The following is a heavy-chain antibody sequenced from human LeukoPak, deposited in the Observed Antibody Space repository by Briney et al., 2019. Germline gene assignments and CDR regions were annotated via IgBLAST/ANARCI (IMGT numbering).Heavy chain of an antibody. CDR1: GFTFSSYA. D-gene: IGHD1-1*01. V-gene: IGHV3-30-3*01. J-gene: IGHJ4*02. Sequence: GGSLRLSCAASGFTFSSYAMHWVRQAPGKGLEWVAVISYDGSNKYYADSVKGRFTISRDNAKNSLYLQMNSLRAEDTALYYCAKDHDFTPYYFDYWGQGTLVTVSS. CDR2: ISYDGSNK. CDR3: AKDHDFTPYYFDY.